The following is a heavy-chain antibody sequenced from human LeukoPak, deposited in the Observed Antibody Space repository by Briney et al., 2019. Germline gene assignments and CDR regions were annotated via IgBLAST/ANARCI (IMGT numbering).Heavy chain of an antibody. D-gene: IGHD2-21*02. Sequence: ASVKVSCKASGYTFTSYYMHWVRQAPGQGLEWMGWISAYNGNTNYAQKLQGRVTMTTDTSTSTAYMELRSLRSEDTAVYYCARGGSCNSASGGDCSHLLIAWGQGTLVTVSS. CDR1: GYTFTSYY. J-gene: IGHJ5*02. CDR2: ISAYNGNT. CDR3: ARGGSCNSASGGDCSHLLIA. V-gene: IGHV1-18*04.